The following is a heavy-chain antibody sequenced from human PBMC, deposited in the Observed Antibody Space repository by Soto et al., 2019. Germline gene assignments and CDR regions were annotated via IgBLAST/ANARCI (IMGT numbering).Heavy chain of an antibody. CDR3: ATLGSDID. V-gene: IGHV3-7*03. Sequence: GSLRLSCAGSGFTFSGHWMSWVRQAPGKGLEWVAHIKQDGSETFYVGSVKGRFTISRDNAKNSLDVQMNSLRAEDTAVYYCATLGSDIDWGQGTLVTVSS. D-gene: IGHD3-16*01. J-gene: IGHJ4*02. CDR2: IKQDGSET. CDR1: GFTFSGHW.